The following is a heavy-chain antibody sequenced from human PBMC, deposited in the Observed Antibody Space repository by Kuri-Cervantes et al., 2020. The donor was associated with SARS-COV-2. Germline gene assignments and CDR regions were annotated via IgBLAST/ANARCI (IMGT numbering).Heavy chain of an antibody. V-gene: IGHV1-2*02. D-gene: IGHD3-3*01. J-gene: IGHJ6*02. CDR3: ARFPTIFGVVIIPGYNYGMDA. CDR2: INHNSGGT. CDR1: GYTFTGYY. Sequence: ASVQVTCKASGYTFTGYYMHWVRQAPGRGLEWMGWINHNSGGTKYAQKFQGRVTMTRDTSISTAYMELSRLRSDDTAVYYCARFPTIFGVVIIPGYNYGMDAWGQGTTVTVSS.